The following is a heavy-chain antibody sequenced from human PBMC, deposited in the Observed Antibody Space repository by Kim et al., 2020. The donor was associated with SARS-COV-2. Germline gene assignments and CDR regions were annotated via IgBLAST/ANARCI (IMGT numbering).Heavy chain of an antibody. CDR2: ISYDGSNK. Sequence: GGSLRLSCAASGFTFSSYGMHWVRQAPGKGLEWVAVISYDGSNKYYADSVKGRFTISRDNSKNTLYLQMNSLRAEDTAVYYCAKDPLEMATNLGWYFDLWGRAPWSLSPQ. J-gene: IGHJ2*01. V-gene: IGHV3-30*18. CDR3: AKDPLEMATNLGWYFDL. D-gene: IGHD5-12*01. CDR1: GFTFSSYG.